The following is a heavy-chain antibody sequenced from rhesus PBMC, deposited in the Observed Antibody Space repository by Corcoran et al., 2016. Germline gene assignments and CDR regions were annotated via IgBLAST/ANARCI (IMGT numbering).Heavy chain of an antibody. J-gene: IGHJ4*01. D-gene: IGHD6-31*01. CDR1: GGSISDSYY. CDR3: ARDPAAGTGY. V-gene: IGHV4-106*01. Sequence: QVQLQESGPGLVKPSETLSLTCAVAGGSISDSYYWSWIRQPPGKGLEWIGDIHGSGGSTNYNASLKSRVTISTDTSKNQFSLKLTSVTAADTAVYYCARDPAAGTGYWGQGFLVTVSS. CDR2: IHGSGGST.